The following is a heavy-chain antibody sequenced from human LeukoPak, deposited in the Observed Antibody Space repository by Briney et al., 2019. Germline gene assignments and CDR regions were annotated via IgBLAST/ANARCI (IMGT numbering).Heavy chain of an antibody. CDR2: IIPIFGTA. D-gene: IGHD3-22*01. CDR3: ARERYYYDSSGYSR. V-gene: IGHV1-69*06. J-gene: IGHJ4*02. Sequence: SVKVSCKASGGTFISYAISWVRQAPGQGLEWMGGIIPIFGTANYAQKFQGRVTITADKSTSTAYMELSSLRSEDTAVYYCARERYYYDSSGYSRWGQGTLVTVS. CDR1: GGTFISYA.